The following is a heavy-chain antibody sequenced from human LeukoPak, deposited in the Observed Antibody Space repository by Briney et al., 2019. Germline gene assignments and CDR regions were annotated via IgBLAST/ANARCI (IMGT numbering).Heavy chain of an antibody. V-gene: IGHV1-69*05. Sequence: GSSVKVSCKPSGGTFSSYAISWVRQAPGQGLEWMGGIIPIFGTANYAQKFQGRVTITTDESTSTAYMELSSLRSEDTAVYYCARDLGVTRDRLNDAFDIWGQGTMVTVSS. CDR3: ARDLGVTRDRLNDAFDI. CDR1: GGTFSSYA. D-gene: IGHD4-23*01. J-gene: IGHJ3*02. CDR2: IIPIFGTA.